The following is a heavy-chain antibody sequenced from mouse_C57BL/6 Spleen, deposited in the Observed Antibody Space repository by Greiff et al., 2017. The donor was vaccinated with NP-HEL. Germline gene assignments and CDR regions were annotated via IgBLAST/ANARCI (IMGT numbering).Heavy chain of an antibody. J-gene: IGHJ3*01. V-gene: IGHV1-42*01. CDR3: AGSTVVAPGFAY. D-gene: IGHD1-1*01. Sequence: EVQLQQSGPELVRPGASVKISCKASGYSFTGYYMNWVKQSPEKSLEWIGEINPSTGGTTYNQKFKAKATLTVDKSSSTAYMQLKSLTSEDSAVYYCAGSTVVAPGFAYWGQGTLVTVSA. CDR1: GYSFTGYY. CDR2: INPSTGGT.